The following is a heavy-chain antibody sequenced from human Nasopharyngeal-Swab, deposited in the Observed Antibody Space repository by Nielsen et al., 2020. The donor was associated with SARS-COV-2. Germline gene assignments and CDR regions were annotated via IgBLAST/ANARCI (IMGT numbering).Heavy chain of an antibody. D-gene: IGHD2-2*01. J-gene: IGHJ6*03. V-gene: IGHV1-69*01. Sequence: WVRQAPGQGLEWMGGIIPIFGTANYAQKFQGRVTITADESTSTAYMELSSLRSEDTAVYYCARYCSSTSCYANYYYVDVWGKGTTVTVSS. CDR3: ARYCSSTSCYANYYYVDV. CDR2: IIPIFGTA.